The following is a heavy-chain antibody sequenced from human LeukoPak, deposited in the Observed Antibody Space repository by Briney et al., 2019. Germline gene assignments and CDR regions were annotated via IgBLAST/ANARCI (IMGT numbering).Heavy chain of an antibody. CDR3: AIENYYDSSGYSKAFDY. J-gene: IGHJ4*02. V-gene: IGHV1-2*02. Sequence: ASVKASCKTSGYTFTVKFLHWLRQAPGQGLEWMGGIEPNSGGAVYGQNFRGRVTVTRDTSVSTAYMELSRLRSDGTAVYYCAIENYYDSSGYSKAFDYWGQGTLVTVSS. CDR2: IEPNSGGA. CDR1: GYTFTVKF. D-gene: IGHD3-22*01.